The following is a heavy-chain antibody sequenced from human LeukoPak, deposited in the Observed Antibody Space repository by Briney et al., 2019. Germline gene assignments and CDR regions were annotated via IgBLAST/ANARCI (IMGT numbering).Heavy chain of an antibody. CDR2: IYYSGST. D-gene: IGHD5-24*01. V-gene: IGHV4-59*01. Sequence: PSETLSLTCAVYSGSFSGYYWSWIRQPPGKGLEWIGYIYYSGSTNYNPSLKSRVTISVDTSKNQFSLKLSSVTAADTAVYYCARDGYITHAFDIWGQGTMVTVSS. J-gene: IGHJ3*02. CDR3: ARDGYITHAFDI. CDR1: SGSFSGYY.